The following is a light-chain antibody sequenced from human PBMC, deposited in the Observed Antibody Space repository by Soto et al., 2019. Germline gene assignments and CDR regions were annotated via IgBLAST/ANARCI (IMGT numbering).Light chain of an antibody. CDR3: QRLASYPLT. CDR1: QGISSH. Sequence: IQLTQSPSSLSASVGDRVTITCRASQGISSHLAWYQQKPGKAPKLLIYAASTLQSGVPSRFSGSGSGTDFTLTISSRQPEDFATYFCQRLASYPLTFGGGTKVDIK. V-gene: IGKV1-9*01. CDR2: AAS. J-gene: IGKJ4*01.